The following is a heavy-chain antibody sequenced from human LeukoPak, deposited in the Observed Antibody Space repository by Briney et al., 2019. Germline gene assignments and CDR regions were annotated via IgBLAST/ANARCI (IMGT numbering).Heavy chain of an antibody. D-gene: IGHD4-23*01. J-gene: IGHJ4*02. CDR3: ARQCYGGHSQGAADY. Sequence: ASVKASCKASGYTFTSYGISWVRQAPGQGVEWMGWISAYNGNTNYAQKLQGRVTMTTDTSTSTAYMELRSLRSDDTAVYYCARQCYGGHSQGAADYWGQGALVTVSS. V-gene: IGHV1-18*01. CDR1: GYTFTSYG. CDR2: ISAYNGNT.